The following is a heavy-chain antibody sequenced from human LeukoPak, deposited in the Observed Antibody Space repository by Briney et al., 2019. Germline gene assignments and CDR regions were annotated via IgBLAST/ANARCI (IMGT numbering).Heavy chain of an antibody. Sequence: PGGSLRLSCAASGFTVSSNYMSWVRQAPGKGLEWVSVIYSGGSTYYADSMKGRFTISRDNAKNSLYLQMNSLRAEDTAIYYCARGGGSYSNWFDPWGQGTLVTVSS. CDR1: GFTVSSNY. J-gene: IGHJ5*02. V-gene: IGHV3-66*01. CDR3: ARGGGSYSNWFDP. D-gene: IGHD1-26*01. CDR2: IYSGGST.